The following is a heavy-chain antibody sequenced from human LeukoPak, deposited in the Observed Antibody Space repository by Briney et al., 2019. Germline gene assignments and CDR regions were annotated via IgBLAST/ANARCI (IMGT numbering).Heavy chain of an antibody. CDR3: AREVVQSGMDV. CDR1: GFTVSSNY. Sequence: PGGSLRLSYAASGFTVSSNYMSWVRQAPGKGLEWVSVIYSGGSTYYADSVKGRFTISRDNTKNTLYLQMNSLRAEDTAVYYCAREVVQSGMDVWGQGTTATVSS. D-gene: IGHD2-21*01. CDR2: IYSGGST. V-gene: IGHV3-53*01. J-gene: IGHJ6*02.